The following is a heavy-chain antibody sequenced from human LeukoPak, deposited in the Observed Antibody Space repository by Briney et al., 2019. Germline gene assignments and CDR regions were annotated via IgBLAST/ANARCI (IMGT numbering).Heavy chain of an antibody. CDR3: ARDPLAMVRGDPGEIDY. V-gene: IGHV3-48*01. Sequence: PGGSLRLSCAASGFTFSTYAMHWVRQAPGKGLEWVSYISSSSSTIYYADSVKGRFTISRDNAKNSLYLQMNSLRAEDTAVYYCARDPLAMVRGDPGEIDYWGQGTLVTVSS. CDR1: GFTFSTYA. CDR2: ISSSSSTI. D-gene: IGHD3-10*01. J-gene: IGHJ4*02.